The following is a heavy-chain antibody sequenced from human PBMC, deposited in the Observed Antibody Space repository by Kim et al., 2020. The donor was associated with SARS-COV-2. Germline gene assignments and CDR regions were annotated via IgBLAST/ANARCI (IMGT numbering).Heavy chain of an antibody. V-gene: IGHV3-23*01. CDR2: IKGGGGDT. J-gene: IGHJ3*02. CDR1: GFRFGNYA. Sequence: GGSLILSCVAYGFRFGNYAMSWVRQDPGKGLEWVSYIKGGGGDTYQADSVTGRFNMSRDNVKNILYLQMNSLQAEDTAMYYCAKTSFGYYNDAFDIWGQRPFGTIS. CDR3: AKTSFGYYNDAFDI. D-gene: IGHD3-22*01.